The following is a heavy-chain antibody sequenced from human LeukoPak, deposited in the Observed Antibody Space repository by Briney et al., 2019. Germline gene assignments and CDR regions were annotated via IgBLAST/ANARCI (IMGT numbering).Heavy chain of an antibody. V-gene: IGHV1-18*01. CDR1: GYTFTSYG. J-gene: IGHJ3*02. Sequence: ASVKVSCKASGYTFTSYGISWVRQAPGQGLEWMGWISAYNGNTNYAQKLQGRVTMTTDTSTSTAYMELRSLRSDDTAVYYCARDESYYYDSSGYLDAFDIWGQGTMVAVSS. CDR2: ISAYNGNT. CDR3: ARDESYYYDSSGYLDAFDI. D-gene: IGHD3-22*01.